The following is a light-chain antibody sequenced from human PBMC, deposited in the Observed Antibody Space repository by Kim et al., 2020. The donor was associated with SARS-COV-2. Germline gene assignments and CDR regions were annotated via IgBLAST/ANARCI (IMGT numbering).Light chain of an antibody. V-gene: IGLV3-19*01. J-gene: IGLJ2*01. Sequence: SSELTQDPAVSVALGQTVRITCQGDRLRSYYATWYQQKPGQAPIVVIYGKNNRPSGIPDRFSGSSSGNTASLTIPGTQAGDEADYYCNSRDSNNNVLFGG. CDR2: GKN. CDR1: RLRSYY. CDR3: NSRDSNNNVL.